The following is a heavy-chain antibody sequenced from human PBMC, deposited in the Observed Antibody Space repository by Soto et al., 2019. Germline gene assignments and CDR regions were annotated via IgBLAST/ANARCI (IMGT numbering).Heavy chain of an antibody. CDR3: ATRITVFGLLIPPFDP. J-gene: IGHJ5*02. CDR1: GGSVNDYY. V-gene: IGHV4-34*01. Sequence: SETLSLTCAVYGGSVNDYYWNWIRQPPGKGLEWIGEINHTGGTHYNPSLKSRVTMSVDTSKNQFSLRLSSVTAADTAIYYCATRITVFGLLIPPFDPWGQGTQVTVSS. D-gene: IGHD3-3*01. CDR2: INHTGGT.